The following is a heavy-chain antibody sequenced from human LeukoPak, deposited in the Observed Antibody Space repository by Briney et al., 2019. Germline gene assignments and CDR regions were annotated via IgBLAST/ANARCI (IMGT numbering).Heavy chain of an antibody. J-gene: IGHJ4*02. CDR1: GFTFSSYG. CDR3: AKDRLWFGEYYFDY. Sequence: GGSLRLSCAASGFTFSSYGMHWVRQAPGKGLEWVAFIRYDGSNKYYADSVKGRFTISRDNSKNTLCLQMNSLRAEDTAVYYCAKDRLWFGEYYFDYWGQGTLVTVSS. D-gene: IGHD3-10*01. CDR2: IRYDGSNK. V-gene: IGHV3-30*02.